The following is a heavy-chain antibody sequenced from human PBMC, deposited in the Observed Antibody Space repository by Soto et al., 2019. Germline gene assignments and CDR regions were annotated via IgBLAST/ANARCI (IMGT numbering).Heavy chain of an antibody. V-gene: IGHV4-61*01. CDR3: ARVDGSGTFSLFDR. Sequence: SETLSLTCTVSGDSVNSGSHFWSWIRQPPGKGLEWIGYIYYNGRTTYSPSLKSRVTISVDTSKNQLSLKLISVTAADTAVYYCARVDGSGTFSLFDRWGQGTLVTVS. CDR2: IYYNGRT. CDR1: GDSVNSGSHF. J-gene: IGHJ4*02. D-gene: IGHD3-10*01.